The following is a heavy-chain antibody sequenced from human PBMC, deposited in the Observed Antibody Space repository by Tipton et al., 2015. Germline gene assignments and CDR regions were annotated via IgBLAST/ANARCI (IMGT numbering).Heavy chain of an antibody. V-gene: IGHV4-34*01. J-gene: IGHJ4*02. CDR1: GGSFSGYY. Sequence: TLSLTCAVYGGSFSGYYWSWIRQPPGKGLEWIGEINHSGSTNYNPSLKSRVTISVDTSKNQFSLKLSSVTAADTAVYYCARDEAAAGTFDYWGQGTLVTVSS. D-gene: IGHD6-13*01. CDR3: ARDEAAAGTFDY. CDR2: INHSGST.